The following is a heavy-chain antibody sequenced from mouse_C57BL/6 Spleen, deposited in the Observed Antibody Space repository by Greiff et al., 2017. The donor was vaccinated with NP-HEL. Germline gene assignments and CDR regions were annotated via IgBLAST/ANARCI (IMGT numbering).Heavy chain of an antibody. CDR3: TRSEIYSNPYYYAMDY. CDR1: GYTFTDYE. CDR2: IDPETGGT. J-gene: IGHJ4*01. V-gene: IGHV1-15*01. Sequence: QVQLQQSGAELVRPGASVTLSCKASGYTFTDYEMHWVKQTPVHGLEWIGAIDPETGGTAYNQKFKGKAILTADKSSSTAYMELRSLTSEDSAVYYCTRSEIYSNPYYYAMDYWGQGTSVTVSS. D-gene: IGHD2-5*01.